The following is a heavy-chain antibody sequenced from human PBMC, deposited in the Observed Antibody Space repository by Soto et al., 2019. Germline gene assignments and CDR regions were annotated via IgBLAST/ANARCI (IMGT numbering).Heavy chain of an antibody. J-gene: IGHJ5*02. CDR3: ARGPSMLIRKNWFDP. V-gene: IGHV4-30-4*01. Sequence: QVQLQESGPGLVKPSQTLSLTCTVSGGSISRGDYFWSWIRQPPGKGLEWIGYIYYSGNTYYNPSLKSRVTMSVDSSKNQFSLNLKSVPAADTAVYYCARGPSMLIRKNWFDPWGQGTLVTVSS. CDR2: IYYSGNT. D-gene: IGHD2-8*01. CDR1: GGSISRGDYF.